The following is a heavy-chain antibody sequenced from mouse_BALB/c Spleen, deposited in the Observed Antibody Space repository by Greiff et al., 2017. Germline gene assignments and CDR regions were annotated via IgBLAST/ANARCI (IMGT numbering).Heavy chain of an antibody. D-gene: IGHD1-2*01. V-gene: IGHV5-6-3*01. J-gene: IGHJ1*01. CDR1: GFTFSSYG. CDR3: AKLRPWYFDV. CDR2: INSNGGST. Sequence: EVKLVESGGGLVQPGGSLKLSCAASGFTFSSYGMSWVRQTPDKRLELVATINSNGGSTYYPDSVKGRFTISRDNAKNTLYLQMSSLKSEDTAMYYCAKLRPWYFDVWGAGTTVTVSS.